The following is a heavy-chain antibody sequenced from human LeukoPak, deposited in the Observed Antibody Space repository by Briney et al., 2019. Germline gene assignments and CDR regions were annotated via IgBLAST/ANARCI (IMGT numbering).Heavy chain of an antibody. CDR1: GFTFSNAW. J-gene: IGHJ4*02. D-gene: IGHD6-19*01. V-gene: IGHV3-15*05. CDR2: IKSKTDGGTT. CDR3: ARPSGEYSSGWYGKYYFDY. Sequence: GGSLRLSCAASGFTFSNAWMSWVRQAPGKGLEWVGRIKSKTDGGTTDYAAPVKGRFTISRDDSKNTLYLQMNSLRAEDTAVYYCARPSGEYSSGWYGKYYFDYWGQGTLVTVSS.